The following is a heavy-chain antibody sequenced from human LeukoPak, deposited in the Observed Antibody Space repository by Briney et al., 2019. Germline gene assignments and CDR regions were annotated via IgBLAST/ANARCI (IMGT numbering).Heavy chain of an antibody. CDR2: ISGSGGST. CDR1: GFTFSSYV. Sequence: GGSLRLSCAASGFTFSSYVMSWVRQAPGKGLECVSAISGSGGSTYYADSVKGRFTISRDNSKNTLYLQMNSLRAEDTAVYYCAKGFGPMARGFDYWGQGTLVTVSS. V-gene: IGHV3-23*01. CDR3: AKGFGPMARGFDY. J-gene: IGHJ4*02. D-gene: IGHD3-10*01.